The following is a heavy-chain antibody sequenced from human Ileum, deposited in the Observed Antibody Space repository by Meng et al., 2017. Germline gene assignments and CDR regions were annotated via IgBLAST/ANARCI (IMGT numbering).Heavy chain of an antibody. CDR1: GGSITNTNW. Sequence: QVQLQESGPGEVKPSGTLSLTCAVSGGSITNTNWGNWVRQPPGKGLEWIGEVYHSGSTNYNPSLQSRVTISIDKSKNQFSLNLTSVTVADTAVYYCARGGLTLERRPLDYWGQGTLVTVSS. D-gene: IGHD1-1*01. CDR2: VYHSGST. J-gene: IGHJ4*02. V-gene: IGHV4-4*02. CDR3: ARGGLTLERRPLDY.